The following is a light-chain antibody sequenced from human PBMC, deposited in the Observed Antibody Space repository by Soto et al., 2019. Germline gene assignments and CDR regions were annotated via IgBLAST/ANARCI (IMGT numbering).Light chain of an antibody. J-gene: IGLJ1*01. CDR1: SSDIGAYNY. CDR3: SSYRSSTTFV. V-gene: IGLV2-14*01. CDR2: EVR. Sequence: QSALTQPASLSGSPGQSITISCTGTSSDIGAYNYVSWYQQYPGRAPKVIIFEVRKRPSGVSTRFSGSKSGDTASLTISGLQAEDEADYYCSSYRSSTTFVFGTGTKLTVL.